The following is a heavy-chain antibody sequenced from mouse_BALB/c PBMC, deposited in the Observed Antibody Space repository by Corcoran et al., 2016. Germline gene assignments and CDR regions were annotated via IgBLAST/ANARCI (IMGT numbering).Heavy chain of an antibody. D-gene: IGHD1-1*01. CDR3: ARRRYYYGSSYYAMDY. CDR1: GYSFTGYT. Sequence: EVQLQQSGPELVKPGASMKISCKASGYSFTGYTMNWVKQSHGKNLEWIGLINPYNGGTSYNHKCKGKATLTVDKSSSTAYMELLSLTSEDSAVYYCARRRYYYGSSYYAMDYWGQGTSVTVSS. V-gene: IGHV1-18*01. CDR2: INPYNGGT. J-gene: IGHJ4*01.